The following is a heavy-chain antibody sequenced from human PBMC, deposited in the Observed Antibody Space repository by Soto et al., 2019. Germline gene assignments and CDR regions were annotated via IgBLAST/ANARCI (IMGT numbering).Heavy chain of an antibody. CDR3: ARVCANNY. Sequence: SVKDSCQASGVGISIYAISWGLQAPGQELEWMGGLIPIFATANYAQKFQGRVTITADESTNTAYMELRSLRSEDTALYYCARVCANNY. CDR2: LIPIFATA. V-gene: IGHV1-69*13. J-gene: IGHJ6*01. D-gene: IGHD2-2*01. CDR1: GVGISIYA.